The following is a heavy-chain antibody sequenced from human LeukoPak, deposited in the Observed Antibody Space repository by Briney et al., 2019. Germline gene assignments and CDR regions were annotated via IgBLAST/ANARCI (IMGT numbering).Heavy chain of an antibody. V-gene: IGHV3-21*01. CDR3: AKEVARYDYVWGSYRYPFDY. CDR2: ISSSSSYI. J-gene: IGHJ4*02. Sequence: PGGSLRLSCAASGFTFSSYSMNWVRQAPGKGLEWVSSISSSSSYIYYADSVKGRFTISRDNAKNSLYLQMNSLRAEDTAVYYCAKEVARYDYVWGSYRYPFDYWGQGTLVTVSS. D-gene: IGHD3-16*02. CDR1: GFTFSSYS.